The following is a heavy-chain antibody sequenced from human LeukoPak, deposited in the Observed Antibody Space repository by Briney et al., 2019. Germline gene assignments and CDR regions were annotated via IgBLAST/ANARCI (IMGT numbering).Heavy chain of an antibody. D-gene: IGHD6-13*01. J-gene: IGHJ4*02. CDR2: ISGYNGNT. Sequence: ASVKVSCKASGYTFTSYGFNWVRQAPGHGLEWMGWISGYNGNTNYAQKFQGRVTLTTDTSTTTAYMELRRLTSDDTAVYYCARGLAEQQLVVDYWAREPWSPSP. CDR3: ARGLAEQQLVVDY. CDR1: GYTFTSYG. V-gene: IGHV1-18*04.